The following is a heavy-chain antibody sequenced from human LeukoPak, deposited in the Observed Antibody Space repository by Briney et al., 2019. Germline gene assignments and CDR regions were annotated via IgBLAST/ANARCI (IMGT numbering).Heavy chain of an antibody. D-gene: IGHD3-9*01. Sequence: RGSLRLSCAASGFTFSSYEMNWVRQAPGKGLEWVSYISSSGSTIYYADSVKGRFTISRDNAKNSLYLQMNSLRAEDTSVYYCARDFVDYDILTGYYNGFDYWGQGTLVTVSS. J-gene: IGHJ4*02. V-gene: IGHV3-48*03. CDR1: GFTFSSYE. CDR2: ISSSGSTI. CDR3: ARDFVDYDILTGYYNGFDY.